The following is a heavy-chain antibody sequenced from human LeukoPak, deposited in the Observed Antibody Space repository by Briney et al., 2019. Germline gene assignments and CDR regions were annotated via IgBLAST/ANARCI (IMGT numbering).Heavy chain of an antibody. CDR3: ARSGYQLLSGPFDY. V-gene: IGHV4-59*01. Sequence: SSETLSLTCTVSGGSISSYYWSWIRQPPGKGLEWIGYIYYSGSTNYNPSLKSRVTMSVDTSKNQFSLKLSSVTAADTAVYYCARSGYQLLSGPFDYWGQGTLVTVSS. J-gene: IGHJ4*02. CDR1: GGSISSYY. D-gene: IGHD2-2*01. CDR2: IYYSGST.